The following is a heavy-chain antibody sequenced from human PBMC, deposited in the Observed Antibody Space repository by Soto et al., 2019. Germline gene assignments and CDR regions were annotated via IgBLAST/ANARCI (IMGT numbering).Heavy chain of an antibody. J-gene: IGHJ4*02. Sequence: DVQLLESGGGLVQPGGSLRLSCAASGFTFSSYGMNWVRQAPGKGPEWVSRISASAGRTYFADSVKGRFTISRDKSKNTMYMHMNSLRAEDTAVYYCAKKRGIICFGETCYYFDDWGQGTLVTVSS. V-gene: IGHV3-23*01. CDR3: AKKRGIICFGETCYYFDD. CDR2: ISASAGRT. D-gene: IGHD3-10*01. CDR1: GFTFSSYG.